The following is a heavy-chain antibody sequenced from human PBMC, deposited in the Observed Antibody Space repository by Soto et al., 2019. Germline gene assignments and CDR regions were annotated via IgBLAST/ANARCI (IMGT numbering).Heavy chain of an antibody. CDR3: AAVIPHTTNSSPSCFDP. CDR2: IIPVFATT. J-gene: IGHJ5*02. Sequence: SVKVSCKASGGSFRNSAIGWVRQTLGQGLLWMGSIIPVFATTNYAQSFQGRLSCTADESTSTAYMVLRSLRSADTAAYYCAAVIPHTTNSSPSCFDPWGQGPLGTVSS. V-gene: IGHV1-69*13. D-gene: IGHD6-19*01. CDR1: GGSFRNSA.